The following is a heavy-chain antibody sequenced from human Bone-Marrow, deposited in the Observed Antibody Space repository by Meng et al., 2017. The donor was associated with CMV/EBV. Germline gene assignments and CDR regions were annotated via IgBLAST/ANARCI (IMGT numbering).Heavy chain of an antibody. J-gene: IGHJ6*02. CDR1: GFIFSTYA. V-gene: IGHV3-23*03. CDR2: IYSGGSST. CDR3: AKDREYYDYNYGMDV. D-gene: IGHD3-3*01. Sequence: GSLKISCAASGFIFSTYAMNWVRQAPGKGLEWVSVIYSGGSSTYYADSVKGRFTISRDNSKNTLYLQMNSLRVEDTAVYYCAKDREYYDYNYGMDVWGQGTTVTVSS.